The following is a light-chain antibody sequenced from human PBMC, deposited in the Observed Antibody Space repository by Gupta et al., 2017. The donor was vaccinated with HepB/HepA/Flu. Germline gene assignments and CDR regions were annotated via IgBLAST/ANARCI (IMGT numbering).Light chain of an antibody. V-gene: IGLV2-11*01. CDR2: DVT. Sequence: QSALTQPRSVSGSPGQSVTISCTGTSSDIGAYNYVSWYQQHPGKAPKLMIYDVTRRPSGVPDRFSGSKSGNTASLTISGLQAEDEADYCYSYPGDYTFVFGGGTKLTVL. J-gene: IGLJ2*01. CDR1: SSDIGAYNY. CDR3: YSYPGDYTFV.